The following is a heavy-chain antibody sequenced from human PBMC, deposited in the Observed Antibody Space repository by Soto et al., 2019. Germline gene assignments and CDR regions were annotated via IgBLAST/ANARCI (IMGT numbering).Heavy chain of an antibody. D-gene: IGHD1-1*01. J-gene: IGHJ4*02. V-gene: IGHV3-48*01. CDR2: ISSSSDTI. Sequence: VHLVESGGGSVQPGGSLRLSCAASGITINTDGMNWVRQAPGKGLEWVPYISSSSDTIYYADFVKGRFTISRDNAKNSLYLQMNILRVEDTATYYCARGMGMATTGRYDYWGQGTLVTVSS. CDR3: ARGMGMATTGRYDY. CDR1: GITINTDG.